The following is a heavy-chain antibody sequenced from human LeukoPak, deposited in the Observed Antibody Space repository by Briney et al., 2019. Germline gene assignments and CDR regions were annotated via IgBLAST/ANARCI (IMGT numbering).Heavy chain of an antibody. V-gene: IGHV3-21*01. Sequence: PGGSLRLSCAASGFTFSRHSINWVRQAPGKGLEWVSSISSSSSYIHYTDSVKGRFTISRDNAKNSLYLQMNSLRAEDTAVYYCVRGLISAAGTFDYWGQGTLVTVSS. CDR2: ISSSSSYI. CDR1: GFTFSRHS. D-gene: IGHD6-13*01. J-gene: IGHJ4*02. CDR3: VRGLISAAGTFDY.